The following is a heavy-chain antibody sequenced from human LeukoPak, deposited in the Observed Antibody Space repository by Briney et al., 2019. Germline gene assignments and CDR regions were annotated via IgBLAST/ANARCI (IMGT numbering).Heavy chain of an antibody. CDR1: GFTFSSYG. J-gene: IGHJ3*02. D-gene: IGHD2-15*01. V-gene: IGHV3-30*03. Sequence: PGGSLRLSCAASGFTFSSYGMHWVRQAPGKGLEWVAVISYDGSNKYYADSVKGRFTISRDNSKNTLYLQMNSLRAEDTAVYYCARSCSGGSCYFSAFDIWGQGTMVTVSS. CDR3: ARSCSGGSCYFSAFDI. CDR2: ISYDGSNK.